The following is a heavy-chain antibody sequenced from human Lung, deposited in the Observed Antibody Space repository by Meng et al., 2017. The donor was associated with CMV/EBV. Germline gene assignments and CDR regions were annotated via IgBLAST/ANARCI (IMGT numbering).Heavy chain of an antibody. V-gene: IGHV3-23*03. Sequence: GGSXRLXXAASGFTFGNYAMNWVRQAPGKGLEWVSVIYSGYGSTYYADSVEGRFTISRDNSRKTLYLQMNGLRAEDTAVYYCVRDGYHCSSNSCYRQYFTYGLDVXGHGXTVTV. CDR2: IYSGYGST. CDR3: VRDGYHCSSNSCYRQYFTYGLDV. D-gene: IGHD2-2*02. J-gene: IGHJ6*02. CDR1: GFTFGNYA.